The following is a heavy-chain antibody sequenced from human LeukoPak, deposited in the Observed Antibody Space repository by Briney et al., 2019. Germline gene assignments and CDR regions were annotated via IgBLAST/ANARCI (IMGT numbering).Heavy chain of an antibody. Sequence: GGSLRLSCAASGFTFSSYAMHWVRQAPGKGLEWVAVISYDGSNKYYADSVKGRLTISRDNSKNTLYLQMNSLRAEDTAAYYCARDPQYYYDSSGYYSPGYFDYWGQGTLVTVSS. CDR2: ISYDGSNK. J-gene: IGHJ4*02. CDR3: ARDPQYYYDSSGYYSPGYFDY. D-gene: IGHD3-22*01. CDR1: GFTFSSYA. V-gene: IGHV3-30-3*01.